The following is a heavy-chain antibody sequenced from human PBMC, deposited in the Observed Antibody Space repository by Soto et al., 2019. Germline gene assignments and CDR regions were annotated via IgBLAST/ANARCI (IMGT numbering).Heavy chain of an antibody. CDR3: ARRREGCLYD. Sequence: ASVQVSCTASGYPFASYDINWVRQAPGQGLAWMGWISAYSNYTNYAQNLQGRVTMTTDTSTRTAHMELRSLISDETAVYYCARRREGCLYDCGQVTMVTVSS. CDR1: GYPFASYD. D-gene: IGHD2-15*01. CDR2: ISAYSNYT. J-gene: IGHJ4*02. V-gene: IGHV1-18*04.